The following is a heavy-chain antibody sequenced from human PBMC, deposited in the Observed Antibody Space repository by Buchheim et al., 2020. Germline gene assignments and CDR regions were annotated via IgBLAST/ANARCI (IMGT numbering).Heavy chain of an antibody. CDR3: AKDRRDGYNQGYFQH. D-gene: IGHD5-24*01. Sequence: QVQLVESGGGVVQPGRSLRLSCAASGFTFSSYGMHWVRQAPGKGLEWVAVISYDGSNKYYADSVKGRFTISRDNSKNTLYLQMNSLRAEDTAVYYCAKDRRDGYNQGYFQHLGQGTL. J-gene: IGHJ1*01. CDR2: ISYDGSNK. V-gene: IGHV3-30*18. CDR1: GFTFSSYG.